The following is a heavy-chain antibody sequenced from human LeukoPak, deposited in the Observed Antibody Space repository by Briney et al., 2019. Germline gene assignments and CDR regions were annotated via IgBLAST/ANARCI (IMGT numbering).Heavy chain of an antibody. CDR3: ARDYIGGWNDH. CDR1: GFTFSSYW. Sequence: PGGSLRLSCSASGFTFSSYWMSWVRQTTGKGLECVAKIRKDGNEKFYVDSVKGRFTISRDNAKNSVYLQMNSLRVEDTAVYFCARDYIGGWNDHWGQGTLVTVSS. D-gene: IGHD3-16*01. V-gene: IGHV3-7*01. J-gene: IGHJ4*02. CDR2: IRKDGNEK.